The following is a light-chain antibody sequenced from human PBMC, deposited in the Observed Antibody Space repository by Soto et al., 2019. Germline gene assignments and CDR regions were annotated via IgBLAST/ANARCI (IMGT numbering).Light chain of an antibody. CDR3: QQYDISPRT. CDR1: QSVNSRY. V-gene: IGKV3-20*01. CDR2: GTS. J-gene: IGKJ1*01. Sequence: EVVLTQFPGTLSLSPGERATLSCRASQSVNSRYLAWYQQKPGQAPRLLIYGTSTRANGIPDRFSVSGSGTDFTLTISRLEPEDFAVYYCQQYDISPRTFGQGTKVEIK.